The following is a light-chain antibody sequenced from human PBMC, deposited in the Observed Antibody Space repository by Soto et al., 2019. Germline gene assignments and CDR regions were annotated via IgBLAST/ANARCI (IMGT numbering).Light chain of an antibody. CDR1: QSIDTW. J-gene: IGKJ5*01. V-gene: IGKV1-39*01. CDR3: QQSYSTPIT. CDR2: AAS. Sequence: DIQMTQSPSTLSASVGDRVTTTCRASQSIDTWLAWYQQKPGKAPKLLIYAASSLQSGVPPRFSGSGSGTDFTLTISSLQPEDFATYYCQQSYSTPITFGQGTRLEIK.